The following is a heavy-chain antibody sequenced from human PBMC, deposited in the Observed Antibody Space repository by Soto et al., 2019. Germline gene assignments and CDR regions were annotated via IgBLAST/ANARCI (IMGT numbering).Heavy chain of an antibody. Sequence: QVQLVQSGAEMKEPGSSVKVSCKTSGGTFSSSAISCLRQAPGQGLEWMGGIIPLFRTPDYAQKFQGRVTIDVDESTSTAYMELRSLRSEDTAVYYCARDNDRLQLGGNYYYILDVWGQGTTITVSS. V-gene: IGHV1-69*12. D-gene: IGHD4-4*01. CDR2: IIPLFRTP. J-gene: IGHJ6*02. CDR1: GGTFSSSA. CDR3: ARDNDRLQLGGNYYYILDV.